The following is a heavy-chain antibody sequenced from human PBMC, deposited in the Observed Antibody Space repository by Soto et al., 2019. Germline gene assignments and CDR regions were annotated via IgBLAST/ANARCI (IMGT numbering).Heavy chain of an antibody. CDR2: SNPNSGNT. J-gene: IGHJ5*02. CDR3: ARGHDYGDYVDTQNWFDP. Sequence: ASVKVSCKASGYTFTSYDINWVRQATGQGLEWMGWSNPNSGNTGYAQKFQGRVTMTRNTSISTAYMELSSLRSEDTAVYYCARGHDYGDYVDTQNWFDPWGQGTLVTVSS. V-gene: IGHV1-8*01. CDR1: GYTFTSYD. D-gene: IGHD4-17*01.